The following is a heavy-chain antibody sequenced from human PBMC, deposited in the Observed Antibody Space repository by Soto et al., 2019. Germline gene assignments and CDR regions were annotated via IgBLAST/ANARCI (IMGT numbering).Heavy chain of an antibody. V-gene: IGHV1-69*01. CDR1: GGLFSSFA. CDR3: ARGGGPYVWFNEF. CDR2: IIPVFGTT. D-gene: IGHD3-16*01. J-gene: IGHJ4*02. Sequence: QEQLVQSGAEVKKPGSSVKVSCKDSGGLFSSFAISWVRQAPGQGLEWMGGIIPVFGTTNYAQKFQGRVTITAEESTNTAYMERSSLTSDDTAMYYCARGGGPYVWFNEFWGQGTQVTVSS.